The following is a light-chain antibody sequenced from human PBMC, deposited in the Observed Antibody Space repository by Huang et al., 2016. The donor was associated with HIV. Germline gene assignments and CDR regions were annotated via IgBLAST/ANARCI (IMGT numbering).Light chain of an antibody. CDR1: QSVSNTC. CDR2: GAS. V-gene: IGKV3-20*01. J-gene: IGKJ1*01. CDR3: QQYGSSPRT. Sequence: IVLTQSPGPLSLSPGERATLSCRASQSVSNTCVAWDQQKPGQAPRLLFYGASSRATGIPDRFSGSGSGTDFTFTISRLEPEDFAVYYCQQYGSSPRTFGQGTKVEIK.